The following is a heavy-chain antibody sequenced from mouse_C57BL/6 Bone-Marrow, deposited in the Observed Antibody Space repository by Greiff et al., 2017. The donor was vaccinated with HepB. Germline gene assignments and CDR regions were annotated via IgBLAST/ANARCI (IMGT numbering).Heavy chain of an antibody. CDR2: IHPNSGST. D-gene: IGHD1-1*01. CDR1: GYTFTSYW. CDR3: ASSSYYGSYYAMDY. Sequence: QVQLQQPGAELVKPGASVKLSCKASGYTFTSYWMHWVKQRPGQGLEWIGMIHPNSGSTNYNEKFKSKATLTVDKSSSTAYMQLSSLTSEDSAVYYCASSSYYGSYYAMDYWGQGTSVTVSS. V-gene: IGHV1-64*01. J-gene: IGHJ4*01.